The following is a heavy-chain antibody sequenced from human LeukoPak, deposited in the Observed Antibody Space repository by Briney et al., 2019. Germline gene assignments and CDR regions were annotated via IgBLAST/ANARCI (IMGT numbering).Heavy chain of an antibody. D-gene: IGHD3-10*01. CDR3: ARRYYYGSGSYSDY. CDR1: GYAFSSYG. Sequence: GASVKVSCKASGYAFSSYGISWVRQAPGQGLEWMGWISAYNGNAMYAQKFQGRVTMTTDTSTSTVTMELRSLRSDDTAVYFCARRYYYGSGSYSDYWGQGILVTVSS. J-gene: IGHJ4*02. CDR2: ISAYNGNA. V-gene: IGHV1-18*01.